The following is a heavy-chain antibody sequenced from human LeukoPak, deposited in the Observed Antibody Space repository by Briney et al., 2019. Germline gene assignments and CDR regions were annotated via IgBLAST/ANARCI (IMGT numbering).Heavy chain of an antibody. CDR2: IYYSGST. CDR3: ARWYNGSLDY. D-gene: IGHD1-26*01. CDR1: GGPISGSSYY. J-gene: IGHJ4*02. Sequence: SETLSLTCTVSGGPISGSSYYWGWIRQPPGKGLEWIASIYYSGSTYYNPSLKSRVTISVDTSKNQFSLKLSSVTAADTAVYYCARWYNGSLDYWGQGTPVTVSS. V-gene: IGHV4-39*01.